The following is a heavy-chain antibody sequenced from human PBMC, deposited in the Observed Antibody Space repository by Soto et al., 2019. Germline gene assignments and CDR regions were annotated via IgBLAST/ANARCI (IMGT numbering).Heavy chain of an antibody. CDR2: ISAYNGNT. D-gene: IGHD2-2*02. CDR1: GYTFTSYG. V-gene: IGHV1-18*04. Sequence: GASVKVSCKASGYTFTSYGISWVRQAPGQGLEWMGWISAYNGNTNYAQKLQGRVTMTTDTSTSTAYMELRSLRSDATAVYYCARGLRDCTSTSCYIAFGFYYYYGMDVWGQGTTVTVSS. CDR3: ARGLRDCTSTSCYIAFGFYYYYGMDV. J-gene: IGHJ6*02.